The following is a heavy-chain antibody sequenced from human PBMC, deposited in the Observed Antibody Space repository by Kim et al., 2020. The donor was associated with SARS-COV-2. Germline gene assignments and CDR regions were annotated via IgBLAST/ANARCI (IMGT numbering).Heavy chain of an antibody. CDR1: GYTFTSYA. D-gene: IGHD2-15*01. V-gene: IGHV7-4-1*02. CDR3: ARDLDVVVAATYYYYYMDV. Sequence: ASVKVSCKASGYTFTSYAMNWVRQAPGQGLEWMGWINTNTGNPTYAQGFTGRFVFSLDTSVSKAYLQISSLKAEDTAVYYCARDLDVVVAATYYYYYMDVCGKGTTVTVSS. CDR2: INTNTGNP. J-gene: IGHJ6*03.